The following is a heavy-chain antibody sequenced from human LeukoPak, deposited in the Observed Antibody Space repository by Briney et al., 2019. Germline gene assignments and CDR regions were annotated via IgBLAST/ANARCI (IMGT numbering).Heavy chain of an antibody. J-gene: IGHJ4*02. CDR3: AREGDWGSYRYL. D-gene: IGHD3-16*02. CDR1: EFTVRSNC. Sequence: PGGSLRLSCAAPEFTVRSNCMTWVRQAPGKGLEWVSVIYTGGGTHYADSVRGRFTISRDDSKNTLYLQMNSLKTEDTAVYYCAREGDWGSYRYLWGQGTLLTVSS. V-gene: IGHV3-66*01. CDR2: IYTGGGT.